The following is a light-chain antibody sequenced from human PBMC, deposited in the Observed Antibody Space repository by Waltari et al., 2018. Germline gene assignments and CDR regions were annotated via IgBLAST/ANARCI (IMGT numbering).Light chain of an antibody. V-gene: IGKV1-39*01. Sequence: DIQMTQSPSSLSTSVGDRVTITCRASETITNYLNWYQQKPGKGPKLLIYGASSLQSGVPSRFSGSGSGTEFTFTISNLQPEDFATYYCQQNYNFPTFGQGTRLEIK. CDR1: ETITNY. CDR3: QQNYNFPT. J-gene: IGKJ5*01. CDR2: GAS.